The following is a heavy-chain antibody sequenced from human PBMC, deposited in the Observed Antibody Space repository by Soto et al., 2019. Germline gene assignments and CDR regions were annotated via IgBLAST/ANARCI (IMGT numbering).Heavy chain of an antibody. J-gene: IGHJ6*02. CDR1: GYSFTGYY. CDR2: IIPIFGTA. CDR3: AREDSTAAAGPPGDYYYYYGMDV. D-gene: IGHD6-13*01. Sequence: GASVKVSCTASGYSFTGYYMHWVRQAPGQGLEWMGGIIPIFGTANYAQKFQGRVTITADESTSTAYMELSSLRSEDTAVYYCAREDSTAAAGPPGDYYYYYGMDVWGQGTTVTVSS. V-gene: IGHV1-69*13.